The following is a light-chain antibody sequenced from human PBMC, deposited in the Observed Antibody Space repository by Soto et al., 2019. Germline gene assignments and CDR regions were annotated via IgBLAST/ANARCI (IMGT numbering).Light chain of an antibody. Sequence: DIVMTQSPDSLAVSLGERATINCKSSQSVLYNSDNKNYLAWYQQKAGQPPKLLIYWASTWDSGVPDRFSGSGSGADFTLTISNLQAEDVAVYYCQQYYTTLSFGGGTKVEIK. J-gene: IGKJ4*01. CDR1: QSVLYNSDNKNY. V-gene: IGKV4-1*01. CDR3: QQYYTTLS. CDR2: WAS.